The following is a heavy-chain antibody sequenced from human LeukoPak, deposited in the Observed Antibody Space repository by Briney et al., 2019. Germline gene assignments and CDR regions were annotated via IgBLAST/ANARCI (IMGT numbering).Heavy chain of an antibody. CDR1: GFTFSSYW. CDR3: ASLTLTGIDY. J-gene: IGHJ4*02. V-gene: IGHV3-74*01. Sequence: GGSLRLSCAASGFTFSSYWMHWVRQAPGKGLVWVSRIDSDGSTTSYADSVKGRFTISRDNSKNTLYLQMNSLRAEDTAVYYCASLTLTGIDYWGQGTLVTVSS. CDR2: IDSDGSTT. D-gene: IGHD1-14*01.